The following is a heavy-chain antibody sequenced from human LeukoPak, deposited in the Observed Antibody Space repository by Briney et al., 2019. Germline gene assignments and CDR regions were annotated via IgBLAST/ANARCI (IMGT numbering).Heavy chain of an antibody. V-gene: IGHV3-21*01. CDR2: ISSSSSYI. Sequence: PGGSLRLSCAASGFTFSSYSMNWVRQAPGKGLEWVSSISSSSSYIYYADSVKGRFTISRDNAKNSLYLQMNSLRAEDTAVYYCARDWPEYGSGSAIDYWGQGTLVTVSS. CDR1: GFTFSSYS. D-gene: IGHD3-10*01. CDR3: ARDWPEYGSGSAIDY. J-gene: IGHJ4*02.